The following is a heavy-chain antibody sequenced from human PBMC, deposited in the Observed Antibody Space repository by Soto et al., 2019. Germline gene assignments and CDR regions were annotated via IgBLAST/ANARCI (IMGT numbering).Heavy chain of an antibody. CDR3: AYNAGTTSNYYFDV. CDR2: IKQDGSEI. D-gene: IGHD6-13*01. Sequence: GGSLRLSCAASGFRFSGYWMSWVRQAPGKGPEWVANIKQDGSEIHYVDSVKGRFTISRDNAKNSLYLQMNSLRAEDTAVYYCAYNAGTTSNYYFDVWGKGTTVTVSS. V-gene: IGHV3-7*01. J-gene: IGHJ6*03. CDR1: GFRFSGYW.